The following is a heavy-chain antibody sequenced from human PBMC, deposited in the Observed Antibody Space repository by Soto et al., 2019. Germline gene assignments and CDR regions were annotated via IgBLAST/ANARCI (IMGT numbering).Heavy chain of an antibody. D-gene: IGHD3-10*01. CDR1: GGSISSGGYY. CDR3: ARSAPGWFGESRAFDI. V-gene: IGHV4-31*03. J-gene: IGHJ3*02. Sequence: QVQLQESGPGLVKPSQTLSLTCTVSGGSISSGGYYWSWIRQHPGKGLEWIGYIYYSGSTYYNPSLKSRVTISVDTSKNQFSLKLSSVTAADTAVYYCARSAPGWFGESRAFDIWGQGTMVTVSS. CDR2: IYYSGST.